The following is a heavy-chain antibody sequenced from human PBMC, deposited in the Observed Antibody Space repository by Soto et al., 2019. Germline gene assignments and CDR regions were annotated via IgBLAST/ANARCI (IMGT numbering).Heavy chain of an antibody. V-gene: IGHV3-33*05. CDR1: GFTFSSYG. CDR2: ISYDGSNK. D-gene: IGHD1-7*01. CDR3: ARSNNWNYGWLDN. J-gene: IGHJ4*02. Sequence: GGSLRLSCAASGFTFSSYGMHWVRQAPGKGLEWVAVISYDGSNKYYADSVKGRFTISRDNSKNTLYLQMNSLRAEDTAVYYCARSNNWNYGWLDNWGQGTLVTVSS.